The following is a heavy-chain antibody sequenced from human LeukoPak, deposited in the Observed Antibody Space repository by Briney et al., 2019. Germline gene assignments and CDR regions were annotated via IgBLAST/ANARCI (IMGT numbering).Heavy chain of an antibody. J-gene: IGHJ4*02. Sequence: PSETLSLTCTVSGGSISSYYWSWIRQPAGKGLEWIGRIYTSGSTNYNPSLKSRVTMSVDTSKNQFSLKLSSVTAADTAVYYCAREGDFWSGTRGFFDYWGQGTLVTVSS. V-gene: IGHV4-4*07. D-gene: IGHD3-3*01. CDR3: AREGDFWSGTRGFFDY. CDR1: GGSISSYY. CDR2: IYTSGST.